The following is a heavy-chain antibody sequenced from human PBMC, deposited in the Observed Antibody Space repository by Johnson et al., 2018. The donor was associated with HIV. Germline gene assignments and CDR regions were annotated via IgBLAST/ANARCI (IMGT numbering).Heavy chain of an antibody. J-gene: IGHJ3*02. Sequence: VQLVESGGGLVQPGRSLRLSCAASGFTFDDYAMHWVRQAPGKGLEWVSGISWNSGSIGYADSVKGRFTISRDNSKNTLYLQMNSLRAEDTAVYYCAREGSPSDAFDIWGQGTMVTVSS. CDR1: GFTFDDYA. CDR3: AREGSPSDAFDI. CDR2: ISWNSGSI. V-gene: IGHV3-9*01.